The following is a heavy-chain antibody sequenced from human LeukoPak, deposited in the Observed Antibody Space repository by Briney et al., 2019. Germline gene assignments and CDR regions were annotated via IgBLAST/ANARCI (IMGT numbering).Heavy chain of an antibody. D-gene: IGHD5-18*01. J-gene: IGHJ4*02. CDR3: ARDKGRAYSYGYVDY. V-gene: IGHV1-18*01. CDR2: ISPYNGNT. CDR1: GYTFTTFG. Sequence: GASVKVSCKTSGYTFTTFGINWVRQAPGQGLEWMGWISPYNGNTNYAQKLQGRVTMTTDTSTNTAYMELRSLRSDDTAVYYCARDKGRAYSYGYVDYRGQGTLVTVS.